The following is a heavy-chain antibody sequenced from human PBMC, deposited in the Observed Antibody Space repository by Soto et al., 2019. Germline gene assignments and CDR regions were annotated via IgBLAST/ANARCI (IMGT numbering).Heavy chain of an antibody. J-gene: IGHJ4*02. CDR1: GFTFSSYA. CDR2: ISYDGSNK. V-gene: IGHV3-30*03. Sequence: QVQLVESGGGVVQPGRSLRLSCAASGFTFSSYAIHWVRQAPGKGLEWVAVISYDGSNKYYADSVQGRYTISRENSKNTMYLQMKTLRAEHTAVYYCAYGLRCRCGGLDDYWGQGTLVTVSS. CDR3: AYGLRCRCGGLDDY. D-gene: IGHD2-8*01.